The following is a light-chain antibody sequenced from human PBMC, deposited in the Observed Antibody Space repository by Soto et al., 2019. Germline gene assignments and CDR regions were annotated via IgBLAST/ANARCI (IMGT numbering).Light chain of an antibody. V-gene: IGKV1-39*01. J-gene: IGKJ1*01. CDR3: QQYNSFSVT. Sequence: DIQMTQSPSSLAASVGDRVTITCRASQSISNYLNWYQQKPGKAPKLLIYAASSLQSGVPSRFSGSGSGTEFTLTISSLQPEDFATYYCQQYNSFSVTFGQGTKVDIK. CDR2: AAS. CDR1: QSISNY.